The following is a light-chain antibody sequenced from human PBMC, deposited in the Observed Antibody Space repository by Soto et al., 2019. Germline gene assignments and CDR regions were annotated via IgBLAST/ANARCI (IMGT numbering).Light chain of an antibody. CDR2: GTS. CDR1: QSVINY. CDR3: QQYSTSPT. V-gene: IGKV3-11*01. J-gene: IGKJ5*01. Sequence: EIVLTQSPATLSLSPGERATLSCRASQSVINYLAWYQQKPGQAPRLLIYGTSNRATGIPARFSGSGSGTDFTLIINNLQPEDFAVYYCQQYSTSPTFGEGTRLEIK.